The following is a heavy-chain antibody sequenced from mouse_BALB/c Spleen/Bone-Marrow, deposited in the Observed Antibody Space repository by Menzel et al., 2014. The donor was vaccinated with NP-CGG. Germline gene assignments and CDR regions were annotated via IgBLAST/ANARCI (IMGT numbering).Heavy chain of an antibody. J-gene: IGHJ4*01. CDR2: ISSGGNYT. Sequence: EVHLVESGGGLVKPGGSLKLSCAASGFTFSSYAMSWVRQSPEKRLEWVAEISSGGNYTYYPDTVTGRFTISRDNAKNILYLEMSSLRSDDTVMYYCVRAYGSSYAMDYWGQGTSVTVSS. CDR3: VRAYGSSYAMDY. V-gene: IGHV5-9-4*01. D-gene: IGHD1-1*01. CDR1: GFTFSSYA.